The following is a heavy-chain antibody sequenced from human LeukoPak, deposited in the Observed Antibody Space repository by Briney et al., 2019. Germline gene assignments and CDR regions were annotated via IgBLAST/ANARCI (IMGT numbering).Heavy chain of an antibody. CDR2: IPYDGSNK. J-gene: IGHJ4*02. CDR1: GFIFSDSG. Sequence: GGSLRLSCAASGFIFSDSGMHWVRQAPGKGLEWVAFIPYDGSNKYYVDSVKGRFTISRDDSKNTLYLQMNSLRPEDTAVYYCAKDGVASTGPYHFDYWGQGTLVTVSS. CDR3: AKDGVASTGPYHFDY. V-gene: IGHV3-30*02. D-gene: IGHD6-13*01.